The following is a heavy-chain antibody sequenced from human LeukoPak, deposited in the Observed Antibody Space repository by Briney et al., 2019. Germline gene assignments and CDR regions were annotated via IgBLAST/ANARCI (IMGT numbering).Heavy chain of an antibody. J-gene: IGHJ3*01. Sequence: PGGSLRLSCAASGFTFNDYGMSWVRHAPGKGLEWVSGINSNGKSINYADSVKGRFTISRDYAERSVYLQMNSLRAEDTALYYCVREPERTATDAFDVCGQGRMVTVSS. CDR2: INSNGKSI. D-gene: IGHD1-1*01. CDR3: VREPERTATDAFDV. V-gene: IGHV3-20*04. CDR1: GFTFNDYG.